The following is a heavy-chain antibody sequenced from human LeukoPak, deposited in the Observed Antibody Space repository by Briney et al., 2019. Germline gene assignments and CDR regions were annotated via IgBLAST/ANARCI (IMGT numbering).Heavy chain of an antibody. Sequence: SVKVSCKASGGTFSSYAISWVRQAPGQGLEWMGGIIPIFGTANYAQKFRGRVTITADESTSTAYMELSSLRSEDTAVYYCASQAYCGGDCYTGHWFDPWGQGTLVTVSS. CDR3: ASQAYCGGDCYTGHWFDP. J-gene: IGHJ5*02. CDR1: GGTFSSYA. D-gene: IGHD2-21*02. V-gene: IGHV1-69*13. CDR2: IIPIFGTA.